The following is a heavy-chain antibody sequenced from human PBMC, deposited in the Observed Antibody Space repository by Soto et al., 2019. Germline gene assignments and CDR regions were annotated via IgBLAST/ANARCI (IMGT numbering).Heavy chain of an antibody. D-gene: IGHD2-15*01. V-gene: IGHV5-51*01. CDR2: IYPADSET. Sequence: PGESLKISCKGSGYSFTTHWIVLVRQMPGKGLEWMGIIYPADSETRYSPSFQGQVTISADKSISTAYLQWSSLKASDSAIYYCARHGEGYCSGGSCRYYGMDVWGRGTTVTVSS. CDR1: GYSFTTHW. J-gene: IGHJ6*02. CDR3: ARHGEGYCSGGSCRYYGMDV.